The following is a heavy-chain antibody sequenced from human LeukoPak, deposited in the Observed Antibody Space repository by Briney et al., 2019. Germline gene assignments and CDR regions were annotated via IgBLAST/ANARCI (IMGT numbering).Heavy chain of an antibody. CDR1: GFTFNRYA. D-gene: IGHD4-11*01. CDR2: ISGIGGSR. V-gene: IGHV3-23*01. J-gene: IGHJ6*03. CDR3: AKTTGPATTVTSSGYMDV. Sequence: GGSLRLSCAASGFTFNRYAMSWVRQAPGKGLEWVSRISGIGGSRNYADSVKGRFTISRDNSKNTLYLQVNNPRAEDSAVYYCAKTTGPATTVTSSGYMDVWGKGTTVTVSS.